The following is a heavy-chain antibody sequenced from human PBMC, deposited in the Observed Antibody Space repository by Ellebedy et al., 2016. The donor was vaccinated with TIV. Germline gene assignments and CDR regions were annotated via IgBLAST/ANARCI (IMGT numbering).Heavy chain of an antibody. D-gene: IGHD2-15*01. Sequence: SETLSLTXTVSGYSISSGYYWGWIRQPPGKGLEWIGNIYYSGRTYYNPSLKSRVTISLDTSKNQFSLKLSSVTAADTAVYYCAREGYCSGGSCYSDYWGQGTLVTVSS. CDR1: GYSISSGYY. CDR3: AREGYCSGGSCYSDY. V-gene: IGHV4-38-2*02. CDR2: IYYSGRT. J-gene: IGHJ4*02.